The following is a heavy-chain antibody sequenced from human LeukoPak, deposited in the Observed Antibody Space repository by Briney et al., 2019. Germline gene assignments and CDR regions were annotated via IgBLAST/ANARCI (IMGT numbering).Heavy chain of an antibody. CDR2: IYHSGST. Sequence: SETLSLTCTVSSGSISSSNYFWSWIRQPPGKGLEWIGYIYHSGSTYYNPSLKSRVTISVDRSKNQFSLKLSSVTAADTAVYYCARGRGHYDYWGQGTLVTVSS. CDR1: SGSISSSNYF. V-gene: IGHV4-30-2*01. J-gene: IGHJ4*02. CDR3: ARGRGHYDY.